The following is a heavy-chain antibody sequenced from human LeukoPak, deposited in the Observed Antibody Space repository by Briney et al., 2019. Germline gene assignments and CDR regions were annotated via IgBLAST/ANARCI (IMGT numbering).Heavy chain of an antibody. CDR2: IYHSGST. CDR3: AGDGLYSSSWSGAYYYYYMDV. CDR1: GYSINIGYY. J-gene: IGHJ6*03. V-gene: IGHV4-38-2*02. Sequence: SETLSLTCTVSGYSINIGYYWGWIRPPPGKGLEWIGSIYHSGSTYYNPSLKSRVTISVDTSKNQFSLKLSSVTAADTAVYYCAGDGLYSSSWSGAYYYYYMDVWGKGTTVTVSS. D-gene: IGHD6-13*01.